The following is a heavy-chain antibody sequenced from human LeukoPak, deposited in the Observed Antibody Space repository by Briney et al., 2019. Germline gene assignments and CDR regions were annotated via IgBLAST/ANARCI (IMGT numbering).Heavy chain of an antibody. CDR2: ISYDGSNK. CDR3: AKGRGVLTTANDY. Sequence: PGRSLRLSCAASGFTFSSYGMHWVRQAPGKGLDWVAVISYDGSNKYYADSVKGRFTISRDNSKNTLYLQMNSLRAEDTAVYFCAKGRGVLTTANDYWGQGTLVTVSS. J-gene: IGHJ4*02. D-gene: IGHD3-3*01. V-gene: IGHV3-30*18. CDR1: GFTFSSYG.